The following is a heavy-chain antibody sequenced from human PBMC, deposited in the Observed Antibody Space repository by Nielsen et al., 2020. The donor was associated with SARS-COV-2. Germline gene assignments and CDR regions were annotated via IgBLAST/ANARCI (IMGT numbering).Heavy chain of an antibody. Sequence: GESLKISCAASGFTFSSYAMSWVRQAPGKGLEWVSAISGSGGSTYYADSVKGRFTISRDNSKNTLYLQMNSLRAEDTAVYYCARDLQQTGDPVYFDYWGQGTLVTVSS. CDR2: ISGSGGST. V-gene: IGHV3-23*01. CDR1: GFTFSSYA. CDR3: ARDLQQTGDPVYFDY. J-gene: IGHJ4*02. D-gene: IGHD7-27*01.